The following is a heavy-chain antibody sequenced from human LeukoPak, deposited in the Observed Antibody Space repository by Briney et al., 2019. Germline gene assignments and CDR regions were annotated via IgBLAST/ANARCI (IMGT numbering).Heavy chain of an antibody. Sequence: PGGSLRLSCAASGVTFSSYGMNWVRQAPGKGLEWVSSISSSSTYIYYADSVKGRFTISRDNAKNSLYLQMNSLIAEDTAMYYCARDGCGSYSGGLFDYWGQGALVTVSS. V-gene: IGHV3-21*01. CDR1: GVTFSSYG. CDR3: ARDGCGSYSGGLFDY. D-gene: IGHD1-26*01. J-gene: IGHJ4*02. CDR2: ISSSSTYI.